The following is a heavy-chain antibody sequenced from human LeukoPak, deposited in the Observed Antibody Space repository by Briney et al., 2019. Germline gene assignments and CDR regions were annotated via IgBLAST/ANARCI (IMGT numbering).Heavy chain of an antibody. D-gene: IGHD6-19*01. Sequence: GGSLRLSCAASGFTFSSYSMNWVRQAPGKGLEWVSSISSSSSHIDYADSVKGRFTISRDNAKNSLYLQMNSLRAEDTAVYYCERGEGYSSGWRAEYFQHWGQGTLVTVSS. V-gene: IGHV3-21*01. CDR2: ISSSSSHI. CDR1: GFTFSSYS. CDR3: ERGEGYSSGWRAEYFQH. J-gene: IGHJ1*01.